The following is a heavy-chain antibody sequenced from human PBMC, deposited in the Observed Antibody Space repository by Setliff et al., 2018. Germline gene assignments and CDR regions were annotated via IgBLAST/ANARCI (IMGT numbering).Heavy chain of an antibody. Sequence: QPGGSLRLSCAASGFTFSNAWMSWVRQAPGKGLEWVGRIKSKAYYGTTEYAASVTGRFTISRDDYKNIAYLQMNSLKTEDTAVYYCTRDEKSYCGGDCYSGYFDYWGQGTLVTVSS. CDR3: TRDEKSYCGGDCYSGYFDY. J-gene: IGHJ4*02. CDR2: IKSKAYYGTT. D-gene: IGHD2-21*02. CDR1: GFTFSNAW. V-gene: IGHV3-15*03.